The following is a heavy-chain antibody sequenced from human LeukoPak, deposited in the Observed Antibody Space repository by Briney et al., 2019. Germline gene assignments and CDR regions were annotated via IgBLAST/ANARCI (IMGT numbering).Heavy chain of an antibody. V-gene: IGHV3-7*05. CDR3: AGSGGGHPYYFDF. D-gene: IGHD2-15*01. Sequence: GGSLRLSCAASGLTFSRYWMTWVRQAPGKGPEWVANIKEDGNEVYSADSVKGRFTISRDNARNSLYLQMNSLRAEDTAVYYCAGSGGGHPYYFDFWGRGTLVTVSS. J-gene: IGHJ4*02. CDR2: IKEDGNEV. CDR1: GLTFSRYW.